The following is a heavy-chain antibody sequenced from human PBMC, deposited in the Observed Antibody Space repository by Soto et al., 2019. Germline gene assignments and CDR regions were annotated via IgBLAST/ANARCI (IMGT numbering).Heavy chain of an antibody. CDR1: GCSISSGGYS. J-gene: IGHJ2*01. CDR2: IYHSGST. CDR3: ARTHGPRGYWYFDL. D-gene: IGHD4-17*01. V-gene: IGHV4-30-2*01. Sequence: SETLSLTCAVSGCSISSGGYSWSWLRQPTGKGLEWIGYIYHSGSTYYNPSLKSRVTISVDRSKNQFSLKLSSVTAADTAVYYCARTHGPRGYWYFDLWGRGTLVTVSS.